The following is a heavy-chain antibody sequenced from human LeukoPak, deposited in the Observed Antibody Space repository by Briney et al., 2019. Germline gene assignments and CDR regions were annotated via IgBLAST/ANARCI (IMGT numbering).Heavy chain of an antibody. CDR2: IYYSGNT. Sequence: PSETLSLTCTVSGGSISSNTYFWGWIRQPPGKGLEWIGSIYYSGNTYYNLSLKSRVTLSIDTSKNQFSLKLNAVTAADTAVYYCARDHRVREYWFDPWGQGTLVTVSS. CDR3: ARDHRVREYWFDP. V-gene: IGHV4-39*07. J-gene: IGHJ5*02. CDR1: GGSISSNTYF. D-gene: IGHD3-10*01.